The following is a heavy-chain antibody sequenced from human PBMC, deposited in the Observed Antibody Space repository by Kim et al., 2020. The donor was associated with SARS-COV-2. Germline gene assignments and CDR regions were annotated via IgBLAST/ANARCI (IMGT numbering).Heavy chain of an antibody. CDR2: INAGNGNT. CDR3: GRAKSVLRYFDWDGLNY. CDR1: GYTFTSYA. J-gene: IGHJ4*02. D-gene: IGHD3-9*01. Sequence: ASVKVSCKASGYTFTSYAMHWVRQAPGQRLEWMGWINAGNGNTKYSQKFQGRVTITRDTSASTAYMELSSLRSEDTAVYYCGRAKSVLRYFDWDGLNYWGQGTLVTVSS. V-gene: IGHV1-3*01.